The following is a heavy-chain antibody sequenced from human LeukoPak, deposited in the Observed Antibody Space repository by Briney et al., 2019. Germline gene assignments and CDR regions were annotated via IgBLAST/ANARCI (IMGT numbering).Heavy chain of an antibody. Sequence: GGSLRLSCAASGFTFSSYAMHWVRQAPGKGLEWVAVISYDGSNKYYADSVKGRFTISRDNSKNTLYLQMNSLRAEDTAVYYCAKTRMGNYYYYYMDVWGKGTTVTISS. CDR1: GFTFSSYA. J-gene: IGHJ6*03. CDR3: AKTRMGNYYYYYMDV. V-gene: IGHV3-30*04. CDR2: ISYDGSNK. D-gene: IGHD7-27*01.